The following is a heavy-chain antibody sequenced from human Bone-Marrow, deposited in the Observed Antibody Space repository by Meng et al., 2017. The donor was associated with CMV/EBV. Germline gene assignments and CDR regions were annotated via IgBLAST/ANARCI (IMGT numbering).Heavy chain of an antibody. V-gene: IGHV4-34*01. Sequence: SETLSLTCAVYGGSFSGYYWSWIRQPPGKGLEWIGEINHSGSTNYNPSLKSRVTISVDTSKTQFSLKLSSVTAADTAVYYCARGGGSSDYWGQGTLVTVSS. CDR3: ARGGGSSDY. J-gene: IGHJ4*02. D-gene: IGHD1-26*01. CDR2: INHSGST. CDR1: GGSFSGYY.